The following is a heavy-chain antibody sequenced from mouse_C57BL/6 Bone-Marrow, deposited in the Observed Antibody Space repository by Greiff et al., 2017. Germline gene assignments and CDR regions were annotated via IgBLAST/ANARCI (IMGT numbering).Heavy chain of an antibody. CDR1: GYTFTSYG. J-gene: IGHJ2*01. V-gene: IGHV1-81*01. CDR2: IYPRSGNT. Sequence: QVQLKESGAELARPGASVKLSCKATGYTFTSYGISWVKQRTGQGLEWIGEIYPRSGNTYYNEKFKGKATLTADKSSSTAYMELRSLTSEDSAVYFCARGPTVTDYWGQGTTLTVSS. CDR3: ARGPTVTDY. D-gene: IGHD1-1*01.